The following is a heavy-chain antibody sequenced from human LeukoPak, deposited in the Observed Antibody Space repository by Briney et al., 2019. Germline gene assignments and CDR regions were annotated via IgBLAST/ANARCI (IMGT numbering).Heavy chain of an antibody. CDR2: IYHSGIT. D-gene: IGHD5/OR15-5a*01. J-gene: IGHJ4*02. Sequence: NSSETLSLTCTVSGYSISSGYYWGWIRQPPGKGLEWIGNIYHSGITYYNHFNSSLKSRVTISIDTSKNQFSLRLTSVTAADTAVYFCATLVSTRYYFDYWGQGTLVTVSS. CDR3: ATLVSTRYYFDY. CDR1: GYSISSGYY. V-gene: IGHV4-38-2*02.